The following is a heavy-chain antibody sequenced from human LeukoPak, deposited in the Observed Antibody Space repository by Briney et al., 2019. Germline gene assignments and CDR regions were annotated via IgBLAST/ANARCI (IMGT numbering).Heavy chain of an antibody. Sequence: GASVKVSCKASGYTFTSYYMHWVRQTPGQGPEWMGIMNPTSGSTSYAQKFQGRVTMTRDTSTNTVYMELRSLRSEDTAVYYCATGEGLWFGHMGSFDIWGQGTMVTVSS. CDR1: GYTFTSYY. CDR2: MNPTSGST. J-gene: IGHJ3*02. V-gene: IGHV1-46*01. D-gene: IGHD3-10*01. CDR3: ATGEGLWFGHMGSFDI.